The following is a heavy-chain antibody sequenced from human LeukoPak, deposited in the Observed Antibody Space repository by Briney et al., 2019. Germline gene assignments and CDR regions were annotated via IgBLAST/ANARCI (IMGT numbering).Heavy chain of an antibody. CDR2: IIPIFGTA. CDR1: GGTFSSYA. V-gene: IGHV1-69*06. CDR3: ARRSYFDWLFRYFDY. D-gene: IGHD3-9*01. Sequence: SVKFFCNASGGTFSSYATSWVRHAPGQGREWMGGIIPIFGTANYAQKFQGRVTITADKSTSTAYMELSSLRSEDTAVYYCARRSYFDWLFRYFDYWGQGTLVTVSS. J-gene: IGHJ4*02.